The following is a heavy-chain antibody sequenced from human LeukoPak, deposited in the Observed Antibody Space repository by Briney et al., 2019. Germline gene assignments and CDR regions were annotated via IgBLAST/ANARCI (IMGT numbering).Heavy chain of an antibody. V-gene: IGHV3-21*01. CDR2: ISSSSSYI. CDR3: ARGPIVVVPGAIQGSNWFDP. CDR1: GFTFSSYS. J-gene: IGHJ5*02. D-gene: IGHD2-2*02. Sequence: GGSLRLSCAASGFTFSSYSMKWVRQAPGKGLEWVSSISSSSSYIYYADSAKGRFTISRDNAKNSLYLQMNSLRAEDTAVYYCARGPIVVVPGAIQGSNWFDPWGQGTLVTVSS.